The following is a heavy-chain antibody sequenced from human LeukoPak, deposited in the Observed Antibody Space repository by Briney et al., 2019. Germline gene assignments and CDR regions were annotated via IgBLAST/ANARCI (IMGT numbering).Heavy chain of an antibody. J-gene: IGHJ5*02. CDR3: ARAQRRSGWYVDCFDP. D-gene: IGHD6-19*01. Sequence: PSETLSLTCTVSGGSISSSSYYWGWIRQPPGKGLEWIGIIYYSGSTYYNPSLKSRVTISVDTSKNQFSLKLSSVTAADTAVCYCARAQRRSGWYVDCFDPWGQGTLVTVSS. CDR2: IYYSGST. V-gene: IGHV4-39*01. CDR1: GGSISSSSYY.